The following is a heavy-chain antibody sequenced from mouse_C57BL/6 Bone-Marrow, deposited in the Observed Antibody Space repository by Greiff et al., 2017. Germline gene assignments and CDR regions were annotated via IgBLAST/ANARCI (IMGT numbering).Heavy chain of an antibody. CDR3: ATCYSYLFAY. V-gene: IGHV1-81*01. D-gene: IGHD2-12*01. Sequence: VKLQQSGAELARPGASVKLSCKASGYTFTSYGISWVKQRTGQGLEWIGEIYPRSGNTYYNEKFKGKATLTADKSSSTAYMELRSLTSYDSAVYFCATCYSYLFAYWGQGTLVTVSA. CDR1: GYTFTSYG. J-gene: IGHJ3*01. CDR2: IYPRSGNT.